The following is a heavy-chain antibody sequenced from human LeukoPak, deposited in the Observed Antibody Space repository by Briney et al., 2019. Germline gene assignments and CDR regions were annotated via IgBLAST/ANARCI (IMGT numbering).Heavy chain of an antibody. V-gene: IGHV3-21*01. D-gene: IGHD5-18*01. CDR2: ISSSSSYI. J-gene: IGHJ5*02. Sequence: GGSLRLSCAASGFTFSSYSMNWVRQAPAKGLEWVSSISSSSSYIYYADSVKGRFTISRDNAKNSLYLQMNSLRAEDTAVYYCARDPQGYSYGYDNWFDPWGQGTLVTVSS. CDR1: GFTFSSYS. CDR3: ARDPQGYSYGYDNWFDP.